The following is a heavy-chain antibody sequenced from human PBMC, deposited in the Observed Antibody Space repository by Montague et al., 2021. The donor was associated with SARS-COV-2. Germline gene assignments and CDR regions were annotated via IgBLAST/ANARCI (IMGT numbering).Heavy chain of an antibody. D-gene: IGHD4-17*01. J-gene: IGHJ6*02. V-gene: IGHV2-70*01. CDR3: ARMTTVTYPYYYYYGMDV. CDR2: IDWDDDK. CDR1: GFSLSTSGMC. Sequence: PALVKPTQTLTLTCTFSGFSLSTSGMCVSWIRQPPGKALEWLALIDWDDDKYYSTSLKTRLTISKDTSKNQVVLTMTNMDPVDTATYYCARMTTVTYPYYYYYGMDVWGQGPRSPSP.